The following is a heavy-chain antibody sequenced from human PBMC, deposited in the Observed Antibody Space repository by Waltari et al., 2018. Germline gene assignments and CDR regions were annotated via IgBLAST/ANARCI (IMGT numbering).Heavy chain of an antibody. CDR3: ARGGDDGRGYYPRDY. CDR2: IAYDGSNK. V-gene: IGHV3-30-3*01. J-gene: IGHJ4*02. D-gene: IGHD3-22*01. CDR1: GFTFSSYA. Sequence: QVQLVESGGGVVQPGRSLRLSCAASGFTFSSYAMHWVRQAPGKGREWVAVIAYDGSNKYYADSVKGRFTISRDNSKNTLDLQMNSLRAEDTAVYFCARGGDDGRGYYPRDYWGQGTLVTVSS.